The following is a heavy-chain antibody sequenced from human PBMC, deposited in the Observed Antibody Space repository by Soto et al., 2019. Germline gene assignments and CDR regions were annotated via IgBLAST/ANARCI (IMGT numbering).Heavy chain of an antibody. CDR3: ARDEYYYDSSGYYLF. V-gene: IGHV3-21*01. D-gene: IGHD3-22*01. J-gene: IGHJ4*02. CDR2: ISSSSYI. CDR1: GFTFSSYS. Sequence: GGSLRLSCAASGFTFSSYSMNWVRQAPGKGLEWVSSISSSSYIYYADSVKGRFTISRDNAKNSLYLQMNSLRAEDTAVYYCARDEYYYDSSGYYLFWGQGTLVTVSS.